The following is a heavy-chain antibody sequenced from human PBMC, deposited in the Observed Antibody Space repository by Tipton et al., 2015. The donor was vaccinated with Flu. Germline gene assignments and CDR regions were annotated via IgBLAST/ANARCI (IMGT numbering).Heavy chain of an antibody. CDR3: ARGRRLNRAPGQLDV. Sequence: LRLSCTVSGGSISSGGYYWSWIRQHPGKGLEWIGYIYYSGSTYYNPSLKSRVTISVDTSKNQFSLKLSSVTAADTAVYYCARGRRLNRAPGQLDVWGQGTTVTVSS. D-gene: IGHD1-14*01. CDR1: GGSISSGGYY. J-gene: IGHJ6*02. V-gene: IGHV4-31*02. CDR2: IYYSGST.